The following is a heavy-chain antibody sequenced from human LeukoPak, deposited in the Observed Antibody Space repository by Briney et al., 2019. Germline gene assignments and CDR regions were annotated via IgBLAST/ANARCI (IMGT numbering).Heavy chain of an antibody. CDR2: ISGTGGDT. CDR1: GFTFSTIP. J-gene: IGHJ4*02. D-gene: IGHD2-2*01. Sequence: GESLRLSCAASGFTFSTIPMAWSGQAPGKGLEWVSAISGTGGDTFYADSVKGRFTISRDNSKNTLYLQMNSLRAEDTAVYYCGKGVISSAKYSFGSWGQGTLVTVSS. CDR3: GKGVISSAKYSFGS. V-gene: IGHV3-23*01.